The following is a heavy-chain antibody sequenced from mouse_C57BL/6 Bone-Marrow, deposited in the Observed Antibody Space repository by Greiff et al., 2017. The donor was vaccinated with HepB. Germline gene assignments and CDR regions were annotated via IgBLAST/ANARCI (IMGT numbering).Heavy chain of an antibody. CDR2: IYPGDGDT. Sequence: QVQLQQSGPELVKPGASVKISCKASGYAFSSSWMNWVKQRPGKGLEWIGRIYPGDGDTNYNGKFKGKATLTADKSSSTAYMQLSSLTSEDSAVYLCAREGGGLSMDYWGQGTSVTVSS. V-gene: IGHV1-82*01. J-gene: IGHJ4*01. D-gene: IGHD1-1*02. CDR1: GYAFSSSW. CDR3: AREGGGLSMDY.